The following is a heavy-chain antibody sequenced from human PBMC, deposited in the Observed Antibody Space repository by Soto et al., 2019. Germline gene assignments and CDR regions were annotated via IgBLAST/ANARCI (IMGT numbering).Heavy chain of an antibody. Sequence: SGPTLVNPTETLTLTCTVSGFSLSNARMGVSWIRQPPGKALEWLAHIFSNDEKSYSTSLKSRLTISKDTSKSQVVLTMTNMDPVDTATYYCARIRLRDYDFWSGYYMSWFDSSGQGPLVTVS. CDR2: IFSNDEK. V-gene: IGHV2-26*01. J-gene: IGHJ5*01. D-gene: IGHD3-3*01. CDR3: ARIRLRDYDFWSGYYMSWFDS. CDR1: GFSLSNARMG.